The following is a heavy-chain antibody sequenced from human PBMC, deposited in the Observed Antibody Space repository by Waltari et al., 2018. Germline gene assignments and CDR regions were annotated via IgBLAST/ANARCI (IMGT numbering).Heavy chain of an antibody. D-gene: IGHD7-27*01. Sequence: QVQLQESGPGLVKPSETLSLTCAVSGYSISSGSYSVWIRQPPGKGLECIGSIYHSGTTYYNPSLKSRVTISVDTSKNQFSLKLSSVTAADTAVYYCARCHNGDPGFDYWGQGTLVTVSS. CDR3: ARCHNGDPGFDY. CDR2: IYHSGTT. J-gene: IGHJ4*02. V-gene: IGHV4-38-2*01. CDR1: GYSISSGSY.